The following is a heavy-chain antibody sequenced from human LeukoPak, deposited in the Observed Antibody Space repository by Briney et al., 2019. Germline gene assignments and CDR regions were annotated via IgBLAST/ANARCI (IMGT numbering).Heavy chain of an antibody. J-gene: IGHJ4*02. CDR3: ARHFNTWYDY. V-gene: IGHV3-7*05. D-gene: IGHD6-13*01. CDR2: IKLDGSEE. Sequence: GGSLRLSCVASGFTFSSYWMSWVRQAPGKGLEWVANIKLDGSEEYYVDSVRGRFTISRDNAENSPYLQMNSLRAEDTAVYYCARHFNTWYDYWGQGTPVTVSS. CDR1: GFTFSSYW.